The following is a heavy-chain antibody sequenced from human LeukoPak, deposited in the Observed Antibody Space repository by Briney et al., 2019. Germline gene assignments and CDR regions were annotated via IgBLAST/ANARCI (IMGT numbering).Heavy chain of an antibody. CDR1: GFTFSSYA. CDR3: AKGRALEVVAAFNY. V-gene: IGHV3-23*01. Sequence: GGSLRLSCAASGFTFSSYAMGWVRQAPGKGLEWVSAISGSGVNTYYADSVKGRFTVSRDNSKNTLYLQVNSLRADDTAVYYCAKGRALEVVAAFNYWGQGTVVTVSS. J-gene: IGHJ4*02. CDR2: ISGSGVNT. D-gene: IGHD2-15*01.